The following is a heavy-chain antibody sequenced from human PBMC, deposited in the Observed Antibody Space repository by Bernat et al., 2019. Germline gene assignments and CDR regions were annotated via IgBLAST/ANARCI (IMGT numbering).Heavy chain of an antibody. CDR2: INGDGSTT. Sequence: EVQLVESGGGLVQPGGSLRLSCEASGFTFSNYWMHWVRQAPGKGLVWVSRINGDGSTTNCADSVKGRFTISRDNAKNTLYLQMNSLRAEDTAVYYCAQNYYNSGKYWGQGTLVTVSS. CDR3: AQNYYNSGKY. J-gene: IGHJ4*02. D-gene: IGHD3-10*01. V-gene: IGHV3-74*01. CDR1: GFTFSNYW.